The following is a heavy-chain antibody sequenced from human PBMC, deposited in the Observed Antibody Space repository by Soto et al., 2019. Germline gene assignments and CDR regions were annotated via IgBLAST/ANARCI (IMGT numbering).Heavy chain of an antibody. CDR2: VNAASGNT. Sequence: QVHLVQSGAEARKPGASVNVSCMAAVFSLTTYVVQWVRQAPGQGLEWIGWVNAASGNTQTSQRLQGTLTLTRDTSGHTACMELSGLRNEYTAVGFCARIPRLESHFDYWGQGTLVAVSS. V-gene: IGHV1-3*01. J-gene: IGHJ4*02. D-gene: IGHD5-18*01. CDR1: VFSLTTYV. CDR3: ARIPRLESHFDY.